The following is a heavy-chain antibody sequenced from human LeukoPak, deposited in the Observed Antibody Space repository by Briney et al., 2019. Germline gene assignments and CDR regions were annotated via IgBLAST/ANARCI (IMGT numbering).Heavy chain of an antibody. Sequence: ASVKVSCKASGYTFTSYYMHWVRQAPGQGLEWMGIINPSGGSTSYAQKFQGRVTMTRDTSTSTVYMELSSLRSEDTAVYYCARDCVVVTAGLPHYYYCGMDAWGQGTTVTVSS. J-gene: IGHJ6*02. CDR1: GYTFTSYY. CDR3: ARDCVVVTAGLPHYYYCGMDA. V-gene: IGHV1-46*01. CDR2: INPSGGST. D-gene: IGHD2-21*02.